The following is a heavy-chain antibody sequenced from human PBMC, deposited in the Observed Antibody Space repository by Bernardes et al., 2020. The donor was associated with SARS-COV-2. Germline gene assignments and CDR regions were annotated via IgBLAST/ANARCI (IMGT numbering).Heavy chain of an antibody. CDR1: GDSMSSRRYY. J-gene: IGHJ6*02. CDR2: IYTSGGT. Sequence: SETLSLTCTVSGDSMSSRRYYWGWIRQPGGRGLEWIGRIYTSGGTNYNPSLKSRVTMSIDTSKNQFSLKLTSVTAADTAVYYCARDNAFWSGFPDVYYNGMDVWGQGTTVTVSS. CDR3: ARDNAFWSGFPDVYYNGMDV. D-gene: IGHD3-3*01. V-gene: IGHV4-61*02.